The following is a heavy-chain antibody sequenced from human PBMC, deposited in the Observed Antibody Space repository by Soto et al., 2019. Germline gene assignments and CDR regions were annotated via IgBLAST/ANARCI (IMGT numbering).Heavy chain of an antibody. CDR3: ARPADDFWSGYHSPFDY. D-gene: IGHD3-3*01. V-gene: IGHV1-3*01. J-gene: IGHJ4*02. CDR1: GYTFTSYA. Sequence: QVQLVQSGAEVKKPGASVKVSCKASGYTFTSYAMHWVRQAPGQRLEWMGWINAGNGNTKYSQKFQGRVNITSDTSASTAYMELSSLRSEDTAVYYCARPADDFWSGYHSPFDYWGQGTLVTVSS. CDR2: INAGNGNT.